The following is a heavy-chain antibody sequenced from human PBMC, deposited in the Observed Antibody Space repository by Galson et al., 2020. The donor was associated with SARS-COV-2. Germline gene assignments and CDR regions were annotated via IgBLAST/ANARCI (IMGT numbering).Heavy chain of an antibody. J-gene: IGHJ3*02. CDR3: AKEENAFDI. V-gene: IGHV3-30*04. Sequence: GGSLRLSCAASAFTFRNFAMHWVRQAPGKGLEWVASITFDGRSTWYSDTVKGRFTISRDNSKHTLDLQMNNLGTEDTAVYYCAKEENAFDIWVLGTMVTVSS. CDR2: ITFDGRST. CDR1: AFTFRNFA.